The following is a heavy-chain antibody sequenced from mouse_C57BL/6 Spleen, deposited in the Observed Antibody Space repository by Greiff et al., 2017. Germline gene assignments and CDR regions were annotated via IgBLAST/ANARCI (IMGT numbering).Heavy chain of an antibody. CDR1: GFTFSDFY. D-gene: IGHD4-1*01. CDR2: SRNKANDYTT. J-gene: IGHJ3*01. CDR3: AGGANWVFAY. V-gene: IGHV7-1*01. Sequence: EVQRVESGGGLVQSGRSLRLSCATSGFTFSDFYMEWVRQAPGKGLEWIAASRNKANDYTTEYSASVKGRFIVSRDTSQSILYLQMNALRAEDTAIYYCAGGANWVFAYWGQGTLVTVSA.